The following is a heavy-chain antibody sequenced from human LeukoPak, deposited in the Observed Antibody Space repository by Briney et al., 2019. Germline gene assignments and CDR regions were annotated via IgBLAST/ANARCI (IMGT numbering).Heavy chain of an antibody. Sequence: GGSLGLSCAASGFTFSRYWMHWVRQAPGKGLVWASRINSDGSSTTYADSVKGRFTISRDNTKNTLYLQMNSLRAEDTAVYYCARMVATGHFDYWGQGTPVTVSS. D-gene: IGHD5-12*01. CDR1: GFTFSRYW. V-gene: IGHV3-74*01. CDR2: INSDGSST. J-gene: IGHJ4*02. CDR3: ARMVATGHFDY.